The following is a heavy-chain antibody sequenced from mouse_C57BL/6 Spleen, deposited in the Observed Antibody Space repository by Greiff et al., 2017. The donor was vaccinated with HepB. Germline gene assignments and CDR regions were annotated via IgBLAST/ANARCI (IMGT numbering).Heavy chain of an antibody. CDR3: ARKEDQAYDNGCSYGFAY. D-gene: IGHD1-1*01. CDR2: FYPGSGSI. J-gene: IGHJ3*01. CDR1: GYTFTEYT. Sequence: QVQLKQSGAELVKPGASVKLSCKASGYTFTEYTIHWVKQRSGQGLEWIGWFYPGSGSIKYNEKFKDKATLTADKSSSTVYMELSRLTSEDSAVFFWARKEDQAYDNGCSYGFAYWGQGTLVTVSA. V-gene: IGHV1-62-2*01.